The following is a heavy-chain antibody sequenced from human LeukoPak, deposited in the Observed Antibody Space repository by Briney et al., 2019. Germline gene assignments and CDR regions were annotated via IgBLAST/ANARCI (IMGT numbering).Heavy chain of an antibody. CDR1: GYTFTSYD. V-gene: IGHV1-2*02. CDR3: ARLSGHQSSSCLDP. Sequence: GASVKVSCKASGYTFTSYDIHWVRQAAGHGLEWMGWINPNSGGTNYAQKFQGRVTMTRDTSISTAYMELSRLRSDDTAVYYCARLSGHQSSSCLDPWGQGTLVTVSS. J-gene: IGHJ5*02. CDR2: INPNSGGT. D-gene: IGHD6-6*01.